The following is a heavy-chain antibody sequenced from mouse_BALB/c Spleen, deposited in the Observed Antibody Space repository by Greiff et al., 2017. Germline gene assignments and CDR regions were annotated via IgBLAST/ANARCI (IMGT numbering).Heavy chain of an antibody. CDR3: AREPSYGNYGFAY. V-gene: IGHV2-6-7*01. CDR1: GFSLTGYG. D-gene: IGHD2-1*01. J-gene: IGHJ3*01. CDR2: IWGDGST. Sequence: QVQLQQSGPGLVAPSQSLSITCTVSGFSLTGYGVNWVRQPPGKGLEWLGMIWGDGSTDYNSALKSRLSISKDNSKSQVFLKMNSLQTDDTARYYCAREPSYGNYGFAYWGQGTLVTVSA.